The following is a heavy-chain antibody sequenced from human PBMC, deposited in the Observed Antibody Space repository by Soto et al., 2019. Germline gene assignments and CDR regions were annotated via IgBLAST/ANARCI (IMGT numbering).Heavy chain of an antibody. CDR1: DFSLSASGVG. CDR3: VHSRGGHGSPFDY. J-gene: IGHJ4*02. CDR2: IYWDDDK. D-gene: IGHD3-10*01. Sequence: QITLRESGPALGKPTQTLMLTCSFSDFSLSASGVGVGWTRQPPGKAPEWLALIYWDDDKRYSPSLQNRLTITKDTSKNQVVLTMANMDPVDTATYYCVHSRGGHGSPFDYWGQGTLVTVSS. V-gene: IGHV2-5*02.